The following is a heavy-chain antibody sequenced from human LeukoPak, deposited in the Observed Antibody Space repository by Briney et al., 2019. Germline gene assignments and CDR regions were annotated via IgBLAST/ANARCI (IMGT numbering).Heavy chain of an antibody. CDR2: IWSDGSNK. V-gene: IGHV3-30*19. D-gene: IGHD2-15*01. CDR3: ARGERDCSGGSCLLYGMDV. J-gene: IGHJ6*02. CDR1: GFTFSNYG. Sequence: QPGRSLRLSCAASGFTFSNYGMHWVRQAPGKGLEWVAVIWSDGSNKYYADSVRGRFTISRDNSKNTLYLQMNSLRAEDTAVYYCARGERDCSGGSCLLYGMDVWGQGTTVTVSS.